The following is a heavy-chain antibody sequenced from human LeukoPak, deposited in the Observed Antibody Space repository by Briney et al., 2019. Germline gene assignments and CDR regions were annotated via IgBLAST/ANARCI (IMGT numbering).Heavy chain of an antibody. V-gene: IGHV3-23*01. D-gene: IGHD3-10*01. J-gene: IGHJ3*02. CDR3: AKRQYGSGSSYAFDI. CDR1: EFTFSSYA. Sequence: GGSLRLSCAASEFTFSSYAMSWVRQAPGKGLEWVSAISNGGGSTYYADSVKGRFTISRDNSKSTLYLQMSSLRAEDTAVYYCAKRQYGSGSSYAFDIWGQGTMVTVSS. CDR2: ISNGGGST.